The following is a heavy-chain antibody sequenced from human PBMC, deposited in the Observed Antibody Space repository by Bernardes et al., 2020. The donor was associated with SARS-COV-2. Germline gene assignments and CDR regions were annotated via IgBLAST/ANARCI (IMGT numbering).Heavy chain of an antibody. CDR2: ISGSGGRT. J-gene: IGHJ4*02. V-gene: IGHV3-23*01. CDR3: AIPGGD. CDR1: GFPFSSYA. Sequence: GGSLRLSCAASGFPFSSYAMGWVRQSPGKGLDWVSTISGSGGRTYYADSVKGRFTISRDNSKNTLILQMNSLRVDDTATYYCAIPGGDWGQGTLVTVSA. D-gene: IGHD3-16*01.